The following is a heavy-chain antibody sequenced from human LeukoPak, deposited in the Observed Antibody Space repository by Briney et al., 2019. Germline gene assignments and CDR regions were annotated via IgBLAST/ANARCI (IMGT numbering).Heavy chain of an antibody. CDR1: GTALTELS. CDR3: AAGGVYSILDY. J-gene: IGHJ4*02. CDR2: FDPVDDET. V-gene: IGHV1-24*01. Sequence: ASGKVSCKVSGTALTELSMHWVRQAPGKGLEWRGGFDPVDDETIYAHKFQGRVTMTADTSTDTAYMELSSLRSEDTALYYCAAGGVYSILDYWGQGTLVTVSS. D-gene: IGHD5/OR15-5a*01.